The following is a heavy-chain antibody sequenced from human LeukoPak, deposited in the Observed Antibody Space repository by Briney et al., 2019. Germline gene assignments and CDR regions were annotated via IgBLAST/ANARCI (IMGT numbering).Heavy chain of an antibody. D-gene: IGHD5-12*01. CDR2: ISSSSGYI. CDR1: GFTFSSYS. Sequence: NAGGSLRLSCAASGFTFSSYSMNWVRQAPGKGLEWVSSISSSSGYIYYADSVKGRFTISRDNANNSLYLQMNSLRVEDTAVYYCVRDQISGYDYVRYYYGMDVWGQGTTVAVS. J-gene: IGHJ6*02. V-gene: IGHV3-21*01. CDR3: VRDQISGYDYVRYYYGMDV.